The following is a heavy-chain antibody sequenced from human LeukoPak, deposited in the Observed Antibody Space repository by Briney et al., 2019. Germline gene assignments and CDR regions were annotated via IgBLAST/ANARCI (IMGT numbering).Heavy chain of an antibody. CDR2: ISGDGVST. CDR1: GLPIAVFA. CDR3: AKESGKFDY. V-gene: IGHV3-43*02. J-gene: IGHJ4*02. Sequence: GGSLRLSCVASGLPIAVFAMHWVRQAPGKGLEWVSLISGDGVSTFYADSVKGRFSISRDNSKNSLYLEMNSLRTEDAAMYYCAKESGKFDYWGQGTLVAVSS.